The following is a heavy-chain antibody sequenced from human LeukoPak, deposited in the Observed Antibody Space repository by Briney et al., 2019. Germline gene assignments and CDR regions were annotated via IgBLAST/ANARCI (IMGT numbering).Heavy chain of an antibody. Sequence: PGGSLRLSCAASGFTFSSYAMSWVRQAPGKGLEWVSAISGSGGSTYYADSVKGRFTISRDKSKNTLYLQMDSLRAEDTAVYYCAKDWATMIRGADHWGQGTLVTVSS. J-gene: IGHJ5*02. CDR3: AKDWATMIRGADH. D-gene: IGHD3-10*01. V-gene: IGHV3-23*01. CDR2: ISGSGGST. CDR1: GFTFSSYA.